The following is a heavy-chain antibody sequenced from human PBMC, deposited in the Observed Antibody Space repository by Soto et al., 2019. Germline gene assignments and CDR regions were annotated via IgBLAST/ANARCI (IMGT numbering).Heavy chain of an antibody. Sequence: GGSLRLSCAASGFTFTSNSMNWVRQAPGKGLEWISYITSSSSTIYYADSVKGRFTISRDNAKNSVYLQMNSLRDEDTAVYYCARGRVGTAYFDYWGQGRLVTVSS. D-gene: IGHD2-21*02. J-gene: IGHJ4*02. CDR1: GFTFTSNS. CDR3: ARGRVGTAYFDY. CDR2: ITSSSSTI. V-gene: IGHV3-48*02.